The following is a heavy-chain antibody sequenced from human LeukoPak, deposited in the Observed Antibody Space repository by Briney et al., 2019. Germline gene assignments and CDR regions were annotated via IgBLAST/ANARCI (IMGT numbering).Heavy chain of an antibody. J-gene: IGHJ3*02. CDR3: AKDKSYSSSSVYNAFDI. CDR1: GFTFDDYA. CDR2: ISGDGGST. V-gene: IGHV3-43*02. D-gene: IGHD6-6*01. Sequence: PGGSLRLSCAASGFTFDDYAMHWVRQAPGKGLEWVSLISGDGGSTYYADSVKGRFTISRDNSKNSLYLQMNSLRTEDTALYYCAKDKSYSSSSVYNAFDIWGQGTMVTVSS.